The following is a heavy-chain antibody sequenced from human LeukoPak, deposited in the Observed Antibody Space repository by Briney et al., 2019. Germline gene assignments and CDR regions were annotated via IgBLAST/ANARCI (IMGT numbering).Heavy chain of an antibody. D-gene: IGHD4-17*01. V-gene: IGHV4-59*01. CDR3: ASLFFKDYGAYVGAPDY. Sequence: PSETLSLTCTVSGGSISSYYWSWIRQPPGKGLEWIGYIYYSGSTNYNPSLKSRVTISVDTSKNQFSLKLSSVTAADTAVYYCASLFFKDYGAYVGAPDYWGQEPWSPSPQ. CDR2: IYYSGST. CDR1: GGSISSYY. J-gene: IGHJ4*01.